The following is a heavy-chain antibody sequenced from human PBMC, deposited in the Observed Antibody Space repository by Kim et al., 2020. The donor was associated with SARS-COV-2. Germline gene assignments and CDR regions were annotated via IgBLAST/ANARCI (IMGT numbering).Heavy chain of an antibody. CDR2: SK. CDR3: ARDLGYSYDY. V-gene: IGHV1-46*01. J-gene: IGHJ4*02. D-gene: IGHD5-18*01. Sequence: SKSYAQKFQGRVTMTRDTSTSTVYMELSSLRSEDTAVYYCARDLGYSYDYWGQGTLVTVSS.